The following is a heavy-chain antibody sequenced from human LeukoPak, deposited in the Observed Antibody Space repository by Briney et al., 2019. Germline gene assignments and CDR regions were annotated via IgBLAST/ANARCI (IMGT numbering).Heavy chain of an antibody. Sequence: SVKVSCKASGGTFSSYAISWVRQAPGQGLEWMGGIIPIFGTANYAQKFQGRVTITTDESTSTAYMALSSLRSEDTAVYYCASSSRGEGYSSLGWFDPWGQGTLVTVSS. CDR3: ASSSRGEGYSSLGWFDP. J-gene: IGHJ5*02. CDR1: GGTFSSYA. D-gene: IGHD6-13*01. CDR2: IIPIFGTA. V-gene: IGHV1-69*05.